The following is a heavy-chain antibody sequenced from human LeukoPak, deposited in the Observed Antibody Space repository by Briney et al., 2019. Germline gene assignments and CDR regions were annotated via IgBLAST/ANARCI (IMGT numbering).Heavy chain of an antibody. J-gene: IGHJ4*02. CDR2: ISGSGGST. D-gene: IGHD4-17*01. CDR3: AKTTTATLIDY. Sequence: GGTLRLSCAASGFTFSSYGMSWVRQAPGKGLEWVSAISGSGGSTYYADSVKGRFTISRDNSKNTLYLQMNSLRAEDTAVYYCAKTTTATLIDYWGQGTLVTVSS. V-gene: IGHV3-23*01. CDR1: GFTFSSYG.